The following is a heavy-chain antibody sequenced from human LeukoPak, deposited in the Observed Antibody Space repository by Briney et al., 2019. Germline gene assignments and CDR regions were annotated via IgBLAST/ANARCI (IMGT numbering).Heavy chain of an antibody. D-gene: IGHD6-19*01. CDR2: IYYSGST. V-gene: IGHV4-31*02. CDR3: ARAQYSSGWGNDY. Sequence: SLRLSCTASGFTFSTYALSWVRQAPGKGLEWIGYIYYSGSTYYNPSLKSRVTISVDTSKNQFSLKLSSVTAADTAVYYCARAQYSSGWGNDYRGQGTLVTVSS. J-gene: IGHJ4*02. CDR1: GFTFSTYA.